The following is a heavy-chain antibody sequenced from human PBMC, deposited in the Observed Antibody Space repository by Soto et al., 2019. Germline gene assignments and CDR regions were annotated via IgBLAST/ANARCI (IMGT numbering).Heavy chain of an antibody. V-gene: IGHV3-23*01. J-gene: IGHJ4*02. D-gene: IGHD2-2*01. CDR3: ALYAAMFF. Sequence: HPVGSLRLSCAASGFTFSTYDMNWVRQAPGEGLEWVSGTSGGGVATHYADSVKGRFTISRDISRNTLYLQMNSLRVDDTAVYYCALYAAMFFGGQGTQVTVSS. CDR1: GFTFSTYD. CDR2: TSGGGVAT.